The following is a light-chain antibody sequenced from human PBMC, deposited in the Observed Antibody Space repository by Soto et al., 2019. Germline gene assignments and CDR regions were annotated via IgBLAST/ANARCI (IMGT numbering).Light chain of an antibody. CDR2: GAS. J-gene: IGKJ2*01. CDR3: QQYDNWLRT. Sequence: EIVMTQSPATLSVSPGERATLSCRASQSVSSNLAWYQQKPGQAPRLLIYGASTRATGIPERVSGIGSGTEFTLTISSLQSEDLALYYCQQYDNWLRTFGQGTKLEIK. V-gene: IGKV3-15*01. CDR1: QSVSSN.